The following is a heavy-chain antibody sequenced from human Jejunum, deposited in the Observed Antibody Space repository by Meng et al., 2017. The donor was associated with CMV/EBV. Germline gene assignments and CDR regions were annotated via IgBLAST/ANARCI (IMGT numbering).Heavy chain of an antibody. CDR1: SDLITNQNW. Sequence: QVPCREPGPALLKPTQTLALTCAFSSDLITNQNWWAWVRPPPGKGLEWIGEIPHRGRSAYNPSLKSRVSMSIDKSKNQFSLKLTSVTAADTAVYHCLRGSGGSVWGQGTLVTVSS. J-gene: IGHJ1*01. D-gene: IGHD3-10*01. V-gene: IGHV4-4*02. CDR2: IPHRGRS. CDR3: LRGSGGSV.